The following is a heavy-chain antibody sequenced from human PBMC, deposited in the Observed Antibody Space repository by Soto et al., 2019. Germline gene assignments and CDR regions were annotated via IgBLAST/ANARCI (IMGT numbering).Heavy chain of an antibody. CDR3: ARTWIQLWNHFDY. V-gene: IGHV4-34*01. CDR2: INHSGST. D-gene: IGHD5-18*01. J-gene: IGHJ4*02. CDR1: GGSFSGYY. Sequence: PSETLSLTCAVYGGSFSGYYWSWIRQPPGKGLEWIGEINHSGSTNYNPSLKSRVTISVDTSKNQFSLKLSSVTAADTAVYYCARTWIQLWNHFDYWGQGTLVTVSS.